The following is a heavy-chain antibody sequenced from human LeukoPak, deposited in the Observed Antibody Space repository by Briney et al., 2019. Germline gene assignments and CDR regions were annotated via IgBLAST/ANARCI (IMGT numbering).Heavy chain of an antibody. CDR1: GGSFSYYF. Sequence: SETLSLTCAVYGGSFSYYFWSWIRQPPGKGLEWIGEINHSGSTNYNPSLKSRVTISVDTSKNQFSLKLSSVTAADTAVYYCARGGAIPVYYYYGMDVWGQGTTVTVSS. CDR3: ARGGAIPVYYYYGMDV. V-gene: IGHV4-34*01. J-gene: IGHJ6*02. D-gene: IGHD2-21*01. CDR2: INHSGST.